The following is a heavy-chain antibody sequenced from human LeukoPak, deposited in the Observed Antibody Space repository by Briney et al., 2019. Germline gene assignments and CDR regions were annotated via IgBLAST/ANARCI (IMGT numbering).Heavy chain of an antibody. CDR3: ARGSSSSGYGYFDY. CDR1: GFTFSDYY. CDR2: ISSSGDTI. V-gene: IGHV3-11*04. D-gene: IGHD5-12*01. J-gene: IGHJ4*02. Sequence: KPGGSLRLSCAASGFTFSDYYMSWIRQAPGKGLEWISYISSSGDTIFYADSVKGRFTISRENAKNSLYLQMNSLRAGDTAVYYCARGSSSSGYGYFDYWGQGTLVTVSS.